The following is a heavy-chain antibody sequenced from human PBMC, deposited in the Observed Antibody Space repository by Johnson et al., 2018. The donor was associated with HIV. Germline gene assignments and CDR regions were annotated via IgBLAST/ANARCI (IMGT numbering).Heavy chain of an antibody. Sequence: VQVVESGGGVVRPGGSLRLSCAASGFMFDNYDMTWVRRAPGKGLEWVSGINWNGGIPASVDSVKGRFTISRDNAKNSMYLQMNSLRAEDTALYYCARGHGIGAVAVPDAFDIWGQGTMVTVSS. J-gene: IGHJ3*02. CDR3: ARGHGIGAVAVPDAFDI. CDR1: GFMFDNYD. D-gene: IGHD6-19*01. CDR2: INWNGGIP. V-gene: IGHV3-20*04.